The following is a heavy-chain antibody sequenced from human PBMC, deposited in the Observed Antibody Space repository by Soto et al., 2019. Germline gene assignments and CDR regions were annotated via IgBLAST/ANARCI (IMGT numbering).Heavy chain of an antibody. D-gene: IGHD3-3*01. CDR3: AIGDFWRGH. Sequence: EVQLVESGGGLVQPGGSLRLSCAASGFTFSSDSMNWVRQAPGKRLEWVSYISSSSSTIYYAYSVKGRFTISRDNATNSLYLQMNSRRDGDTAVYYCAIGDFWRGHWGLGNLVTVSS. CDR1: GFTFSSDS. J-gene: IGHJ4*02. CDR2: ISSSSSTI. V-gene: IGHV3-48*02.